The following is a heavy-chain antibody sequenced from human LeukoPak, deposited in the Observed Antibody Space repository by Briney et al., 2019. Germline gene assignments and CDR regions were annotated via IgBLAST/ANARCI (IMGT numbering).Heavy chain of an antibody. CDR2: ISGNGRT. D-gene: IGHD1-1*01. J-gene: IGHJ6*03. Sequence: GGSLRLSCAASGFTVSSNYMNWVRQAPGKGLEWVSVISGNGRTFYAESLKGRFTISRDNSKNTLHLQMNSLRAEDTAVYYCATSLGLEDPYYYYYMDVWGKGTTVTVSS. CDR3: ATSLGLEDPYYYYYMDV. CDR1: GFTVSSNY. V-gene: IGHV3-66*02.